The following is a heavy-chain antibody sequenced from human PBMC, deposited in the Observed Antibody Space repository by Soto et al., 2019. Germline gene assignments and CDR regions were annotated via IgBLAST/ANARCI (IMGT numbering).Heavy chain of an antibody. CDR2: ISGSGGSGRG. V-gene: IGHV3-23*01. J-gene: IGHJ4*02. CDR1: GFSFRKYA. CDR3: AKDLDDYSSAIDF. D-gene: IGHD4-4*01. Sequence: EVQLLESGGGLVQPGGSLRLSCVGSGFSFRKYAMNWVRQAPGKGLEGVSGISGSGGSGRGFYADPVKGRFTISRDNSKNTLYLEMNSLRAEDTAVYYCAKDLDDYSSAIDFWGQGTLVTVSS.